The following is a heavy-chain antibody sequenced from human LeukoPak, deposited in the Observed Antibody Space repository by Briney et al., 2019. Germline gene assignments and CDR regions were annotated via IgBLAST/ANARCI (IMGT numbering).Heavy chain of an antibody. J-gene: IGHJ3*02. CDR3: ARHWGGYRTDAFDI. CDR1: GYSISSGYY. D-gene: IGHD5-18*01. V-gene: IGHV4-38-2*02. CDR2: IYHSGST. Sequence: SETLSLTCTVSGYSISSGYYWGWIRQPPGKGLEWIGNIYHSGSTYNHPSLKSRVTISVDTSKNQFSLKLSSVTAADTAVYYCARHWGGYRTDAFDIWGQGTMVTVSS.